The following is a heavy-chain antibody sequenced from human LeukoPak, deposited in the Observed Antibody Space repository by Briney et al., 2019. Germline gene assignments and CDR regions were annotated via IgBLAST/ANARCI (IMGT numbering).Heavy chain of an antibody. CDR2: ISAYNGNT. J-gene: IGHJ3*02. D-gene: IGHD3-3*01. Sequence: ASVKVSCKASRYTFTNYGISWVRQAPGQGLEWMGWISAYNGNTNYAQKLQGRVTMTTDTSTSTAYMELRSLRSDDTAVYYCARGLRDDERTPDAFDTWGQGTMVTVSS. V-gene: IGHV1-18*01. CDR1: RYTFTNYG. CDR3: ARGLRDDERTPDAFDT.